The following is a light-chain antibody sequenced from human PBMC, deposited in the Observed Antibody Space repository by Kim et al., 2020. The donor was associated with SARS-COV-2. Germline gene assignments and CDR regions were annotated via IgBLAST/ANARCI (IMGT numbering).Light chain of an antibody. Sequence: SPGERAILSCRASHSIWGNKVAWYKQKHGQAPRLLIYGASNRATGIPDRFSGSGSGTDFTLTISRLEPEDFAVYYCQKYGGSPWTFGQGTEVEIK. CDR2: GAS. CDR3: QKYGGSPWT. V-gene: IGKV3-20*01. J-gene: IGKJ1*01. CDR1: HSIWGNK.